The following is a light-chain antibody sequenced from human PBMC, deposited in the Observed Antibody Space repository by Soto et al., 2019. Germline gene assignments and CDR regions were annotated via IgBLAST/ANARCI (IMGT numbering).Light chain of an antibody. J-gene: IGKJ1*01. CDR2: GAS. V-gene: IGKV3D-15*01. Sequence: EIVMTQSPATLSVSPGEGATLSCRASQSVGSKLAWYQQKPGQAPRLLIFGASIRATGIPARFSGSGSGTDFTLTITSLEPEDFAVYYCQQRSNWPPTFGQGTKVDIK. CDR3: QQRSNWPPT. CDR1: QSVGSK.